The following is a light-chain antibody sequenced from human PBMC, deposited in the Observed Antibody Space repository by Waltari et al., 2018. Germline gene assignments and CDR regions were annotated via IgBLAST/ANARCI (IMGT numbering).Light chain of an antibody. CDR1: RSAVGGYNH. J-gene: IGLJ2*01. CDR3: ASYPSTSIHVL. CDR2: DFT. Sequence: QSALTQPASVSGSPGPSITLPCTGTRSAVGGYNHVLWYQQPPGKAPQPLIFDFTQRPSGVSDRFSGSKSGNTASLTISGLQAEDEADYYCASYPSTSIHVLFGGGTKLTVL. V-gene: IGLV2-14*01.